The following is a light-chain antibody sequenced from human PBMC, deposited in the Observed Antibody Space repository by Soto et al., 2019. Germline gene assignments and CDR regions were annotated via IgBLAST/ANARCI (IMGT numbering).Light chain of an antibody. V-gene: IGKV3-20*01. CDR2: GAA. CDR1: QGLXSSY. J-gene: IGKJ1*01. Sequence: IVLTQSPGTLSLSPGERATLPCMASQGLXSSYLAWDQQKPGQAPRLRXDGAASMATGSPDRLSGSGSGTDFTLTISRLEPEDFAVYYCQQYGTATWTFGQGTKVDIK. CDR3: QQYGTATWT.